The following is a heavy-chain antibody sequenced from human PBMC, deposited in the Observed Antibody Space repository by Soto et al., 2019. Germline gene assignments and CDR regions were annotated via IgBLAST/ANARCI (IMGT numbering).Heavy chain of an antibody. D-gene: IGHD3-22*01. CDR1: GGSFSGYY. J-gene: IGHJ4*02. Sequence: QVQLQQWGAGLLKPSETLSLTCAVYGGSFSGYYWSWIRQPPGKPLEWIGEINHSGSTTYNPSLKIGVTIAVGTSKNHFSLKLSSVSAADTVVYYCARGDQDAEYYDSSGYCYGFNYWGQGPLVSASS. CDR2: INHSGST. CDR3: ARGDQDAEYYDSSGYCYGFNY. V-gene: IGHV4-34*01.